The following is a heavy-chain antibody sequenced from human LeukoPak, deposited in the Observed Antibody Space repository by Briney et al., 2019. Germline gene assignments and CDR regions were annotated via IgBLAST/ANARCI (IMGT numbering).Heavy chain of an antibody. CDR3: ARRPRGYTYGENYYYYYGMDV. V-gene: IGHV4-59*08. CDR2: IYDSGST. J-gene: IGHJ6*02. CDR1: GGSISSYY. D-gene: IGHD5-18*01. Sequence: SETLSLTCTVSGGSISSYYWSWIRQPPGKGLECIGHIYDSGSTNYNPSLKSRVTISVDTSKNQFSLQLSSVTAADTAVYYCARRPRGYTYGENYYYYYGMDVWGQGTTVTVSS.